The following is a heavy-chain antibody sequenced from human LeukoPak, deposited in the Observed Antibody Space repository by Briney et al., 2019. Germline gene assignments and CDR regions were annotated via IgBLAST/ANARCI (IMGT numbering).Heavy chain of an antibody. J-gene: IGHJ5*02. CDR1: GGSISSGSYY. V-gene: IGHV4-61*02. D-gene: IGHD1-26*01. CDR3: ARSVFGGGSYSFDP. Sequence: PSQTLSLTCTVSGGSISSGSYYWSWIRQPAGKGLEWIGRIYTSGSTNYNPSLKGRVTISVDTSKNQFSLKLSSVTAADTAVYYCARSVFGGGSYSFDPWGQGTLVTVSS. CDR2: IYTSGST.